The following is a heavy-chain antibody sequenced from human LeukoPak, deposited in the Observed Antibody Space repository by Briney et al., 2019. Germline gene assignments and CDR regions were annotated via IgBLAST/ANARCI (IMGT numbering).Heavy chain of an antibody. CDR3: ARHQHQQPHAS. J-gene: IGHJ5*02. CDR2: ISYSGTT. Sequence: SETLSLTCTVSGGSITSSGHYWDWIRQRPGEGLEWIGDISYSGTTYYNPSLRSRVTMSVDTSKNQFSLKLTSVTVADSAVYYCARHQHQQPHASWGQGTLVTVSS. CDR1: GGSITSSGHY. D-gene: IGHD6-13*01. V-gene: IGHV4-39*01.